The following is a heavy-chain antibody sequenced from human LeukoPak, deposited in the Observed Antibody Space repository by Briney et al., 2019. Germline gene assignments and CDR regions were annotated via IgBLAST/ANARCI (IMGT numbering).Heavy chain of an antibody. Sequence: PGGSLRLSYAASGFTFRTYSMSWVRQAPGKGLEWVSSFGSSTTNYVYYGDSVRGRFTISRDNAKNSLYLQMNSLSAEDTAAYYCAREIASGWYNYFDYWGQGTLVTVSS. V-gene: IGHV3-21*01. CDR3: AREIASGWYNYFDY. J-gene: IGHJ4*02. CDR1: GFTFRTYS. D-gene: IGHD6-19*01. CDR2: FGSSTTNYV.